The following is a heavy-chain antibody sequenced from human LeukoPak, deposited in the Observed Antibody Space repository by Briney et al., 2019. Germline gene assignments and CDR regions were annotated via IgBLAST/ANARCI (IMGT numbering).Heavy chain of an antibody. CDR1: GYSISSGYY. Sequence: SETLSLTCTVSGYSISSGYYWGWNRQPPGKGLEWIGSIYHSGSTYYNPSLKSRVTISVDTSKNQFSLKLSSVTAADTAVYYCARALSYCSSTSCYNNWFDPWGQGTLVTVSS. D-gene: IGHD2-2*02. V-gene: IGHV4-38-2*02. J-gene: IGHJ5*02. CDR3: ARALSYCSSTSCYNNWFDP. CDR2: IYHSGST.